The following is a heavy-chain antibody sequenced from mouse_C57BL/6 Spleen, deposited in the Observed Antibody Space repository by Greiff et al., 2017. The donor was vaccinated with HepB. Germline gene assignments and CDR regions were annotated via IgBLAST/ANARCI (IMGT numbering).Heavy chain of an antibody. V-gene: IGHV2-9-1*01. CDR3: ARNSGRSGYNYAMDY. Sequence: VKVVESGPGLVAPSQSLSITCTVSGFSLTSYAISWVRQPPGKGLEWLGVIWTGGGTNYNSAPKSRLSISKDNSKSQVFLKMNSLQTDDTARYYCARNSGRSGYNYAMDYWGQGTSVTVSS. D-gene: IGHD3-2*02. CDR1: GFSLTSYA. CDR2: IWTGGGT. J-gene: IGHJ4*01.